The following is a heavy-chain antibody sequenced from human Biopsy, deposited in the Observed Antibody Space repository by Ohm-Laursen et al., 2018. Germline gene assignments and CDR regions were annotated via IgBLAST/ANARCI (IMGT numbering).Heavy chain of an antibody. J-gene: IGHJ5*02. V-gene: IGHV1-8*01. CDR2: MNPDSSNT. D-gene: IGHD3-10*01. Sequence: ASVKVSCKASGYTFTSYEINWGRQATGQGLEWMGWMNPDSSNTGYAQNFQGRVTMTRNTSISTAYMELSSLKSEDTAVYFCARADPPLFYYGSGSSNWFDPWGQGTLVTVSS. CDR3: ARADPPLFYYGSGSSNWFDP. CDR1: GYTFTSYE.